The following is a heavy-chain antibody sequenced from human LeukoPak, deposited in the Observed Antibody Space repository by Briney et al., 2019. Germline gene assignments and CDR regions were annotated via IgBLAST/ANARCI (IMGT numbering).Heavy chain of an antibody. CDR2: ISSSGSTI. Sequence: GGSLRLSCAASGFTFSSYEMSWVHQAPGKWLECVSYISSSGSTIYYADSVKGRFTISRDNAKNSLYLQMNSLRAEDTAVYYCAELGITMIGGVWGKGTTVTISS. D-gene: IGHD3-10*02. CDR3: AELGITMIGGV. CDR1: GFTFSSYE. V-gene: IGHV3-48*03. J-gene: IGHJ6*04.